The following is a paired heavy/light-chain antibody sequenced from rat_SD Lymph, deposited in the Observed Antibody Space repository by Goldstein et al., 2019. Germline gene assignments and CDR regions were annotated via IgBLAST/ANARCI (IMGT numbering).Light chain of an antibody. CDR3: QQWSSNPPT. CDR2: STS. J-gene: IGKJ2-1*01. V-gene: IGKV4S4*01. CDR1: SSVSN. Sequence: EIVLTQSPTTTAASPGEKVTITCLASSSVSNMYWYQQKSGASPKLLIYSTSSLASGVPDRFSGSGSGTSYSLTINTMEAEDAATYYCQQWSSNPPTFGAGTKLELK.
Heavy chain of an antibody. Sequence: EVQLVESGGGLVQPGASLKLSCVASGFTFSDYWMSWVRQTPGKTMEWIGDIKYDGSYTNYAPSLKNRFTISRDNAKSTLYLQMSNVRSEDTATYYCTPTGWDTMGITTDWFAYWGQGTLVTVSS. CDR3: TPTGWDTMGITTDWFAY. D-gene: IGHD1-9*01. CDR2: IKYDGSYT. J-gene: IGHJ3*01. V-gene: IGHV11-4*01. CDR1: GFTFSDYW.